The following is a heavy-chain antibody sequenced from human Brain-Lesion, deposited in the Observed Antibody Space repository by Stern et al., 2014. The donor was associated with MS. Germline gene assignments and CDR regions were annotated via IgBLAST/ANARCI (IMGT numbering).Heavy chain of an antibody. CDR2: IFNSGST. CDR1: GGSISSGGYY. CDR3: ARGRVVPGFQYYATDV. Sequence: QVQLEESGPGLVKPSQTLSLSCTVSGGSISSGGYYWSWIRQPAGKGLEWIGRIFNSGSTSYTPPLKSRVPISIDTSKNQFSLRLNSMTAADTAVYYCARGRVVPGFQYYATDVWGQGTTVIVSS. J-gene: IGHJ6*02. D-gene: IGHD2-2*01. V-gene: IGHV4-61*02.